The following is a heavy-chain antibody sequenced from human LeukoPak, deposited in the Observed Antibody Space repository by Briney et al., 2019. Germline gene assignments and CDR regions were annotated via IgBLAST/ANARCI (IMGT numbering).Heavy chain of an antibody. D-gene: IGHD1-26*01. J-gene: IGHJ4*02. CDR1: GYTFTGYY. Sequence: GASVKVSCKASGYTFTGYYMHWVRQAPGQGLEWMGWINPNSGGTNYAQKFQGRVTMTRDTSISTAYMELSRLRFDDTAVYYCARDTVGASVFDYWGQGTLVTVSS. CDR2: INPNSGGT. CDR3: ARDTVGASVFDY. V-gene: IGHV1-2*02.